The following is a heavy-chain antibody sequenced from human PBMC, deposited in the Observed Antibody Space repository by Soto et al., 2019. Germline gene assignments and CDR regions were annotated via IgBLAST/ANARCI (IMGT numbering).Heavy chain of an antibody. V-gene: IGHV3-23*01. CDR1: GFTFSRCA. Sequence: GESLKISCAASGFTFSRCAMSWVRQAPGEGLEWVLGISGSGDSTYYADSAKGRFTISRDNSKNTLYLQMNNLRAEDTAVYYCAKLRGLTYGDLDYWGQGTLVTVSS. J-gene: IGHJ4*02. CDR2: ISGSGDST. D-gene: IGHD4-17*01. CDR3: AKLRGLTYGDLDY.